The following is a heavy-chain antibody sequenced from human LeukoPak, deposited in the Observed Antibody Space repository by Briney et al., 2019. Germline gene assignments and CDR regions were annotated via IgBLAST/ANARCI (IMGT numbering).Heavy chain of an antibody. CDR3: ATERGGYDSSGYSPPFDY. CDR2: INPSGGST. Sequence: ASVKVSCKASGYTFTSYYMHWVQQAPGQGLEWMGIINPSGGSTSYAQKFQGRVTMARDTSTSTVYMELSSLRSEDTAVYYCATERGGYDSSGYSPPFDYWGQGTLVTVSS. J-gene: IGHJ4*02. D-gene: IGHD3-22*01. V-gene: IGHV1-46*01. CDR1: GYTFTSYY.